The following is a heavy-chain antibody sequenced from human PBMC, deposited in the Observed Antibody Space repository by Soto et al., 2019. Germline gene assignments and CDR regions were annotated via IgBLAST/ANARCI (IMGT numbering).Heavy chain of an antibody. CDR2: IYSSGST. V-gene: IGHV4-59*01. J-gene: IGHJ4*02. CDR3: ARGTGDSSGYYRPFDY. CDR1: AGSISSDY. Sequence: QVQLQESGPGLVKPSETLSLTCTVSAGSISSDYWSWIRQPPGKGLEWIGYIYSSGSTNYNPSLESRVTMSVDTSKNQFSLKITSMTAADTAVYYCARGTGDSSGYYRPFDYWGQGTLVTVSS. D-gene: IGHD3-22*01.